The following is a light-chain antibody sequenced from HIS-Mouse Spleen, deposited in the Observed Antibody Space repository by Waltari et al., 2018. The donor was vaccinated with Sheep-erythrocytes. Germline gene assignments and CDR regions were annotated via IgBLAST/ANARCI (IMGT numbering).Light chain of an antibody. CDR3: QQSYSTPQFT. CDR2: AAS. Sequence: DIQMTQSPSSLSASVGDRVTIPCRASQSISSYLNWYQQNPGKAPKLLIYAASSLQSGVPSRFSGSGSGTDFTLTISSLQPEDFATYYCQQSYSTPQFTFGPGTKVDIK. CDR1: QSISSY. J-gene: IGKJ3*01. V-gene: IGKV1-39*01.